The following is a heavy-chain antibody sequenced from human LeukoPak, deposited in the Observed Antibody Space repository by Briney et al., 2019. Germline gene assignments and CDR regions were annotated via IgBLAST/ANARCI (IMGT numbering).Heavy chain of an antibody. Sequence: GGSLRLSCATSGFTFSSYSMNRVRQAPGKGLEWVSSISSSSSYIYYADSVKGRYTVSRDNAKNSLYMQMNSLRGEDTAVYYCAREYCSGGSFRFDYWGQGTLVTVSS. CDR3: AREYCSGGSFRFDY. J-gene: IGHJ4*02. CDR2: ISSSSSYI. CDR1: GFTFSSYS. V-gene: IGHV3-21*01. D-gene: IGHD2-15*01.